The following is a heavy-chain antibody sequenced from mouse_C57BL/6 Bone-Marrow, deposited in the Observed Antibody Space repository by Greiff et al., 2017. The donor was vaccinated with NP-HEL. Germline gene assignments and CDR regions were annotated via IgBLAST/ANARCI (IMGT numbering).Heavy chain of an antibody. Sequence: EVKVEESGGDLVKPGGSLKLSCAASGFTFSSYGMSWVRQTPDKRLEWVATISSGGSYPYYPDSVKGRFTTSRDNAKNTLYLQMSSLKSEDTAMYCCARHRWLLRRYFDYWGQGTTLTVSS. D-gene: IGHD2-3*01. CDR2: ISSGGSYP. CDR1: GFTFSSYG. CDR3: ARHRWLLRRYFDY. J-gene: IGHJ2*01. V-gene: IGHV5-6*02.